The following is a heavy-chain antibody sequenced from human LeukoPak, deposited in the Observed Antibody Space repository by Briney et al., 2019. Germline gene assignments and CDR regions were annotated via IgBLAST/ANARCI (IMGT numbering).Heavy chain of an antibody. J-gene: IGHJ4*02. V-gene: IGHV4-39*01. D-gene: IGHD3-10*01. Sequence: PSETLSLTCTVSGGSIRSSYYYWGWIRQPPGKGLEWIGSIYDSGSTYYNPSLKSRVTISVDTSKNQFSLKLNSVTAADTAVYYCASGLLWFGELLNYWGQGTLVTVSS. CDR2: IYDSGST. CDR3: ASGLLWFGELLNY. CDR1: GGSIRSSYYY.